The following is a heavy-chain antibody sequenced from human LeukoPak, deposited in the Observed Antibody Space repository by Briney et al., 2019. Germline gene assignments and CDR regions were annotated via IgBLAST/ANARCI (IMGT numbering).Heavy chain of an antibody. Sequence: GGSLRLSCVASGFAFNMYGMHWVRQAPGKGLQWVAFIRYDASNEYYVESVKGRFTISRDNTENTLYLQMNSLRAEDTAVYYCARYDYWSSYYPLDLWGQGTLVTVSS. J-gene: IGHJ4*02. CDR3: ARYDYWSSYYPLDL. CDR2: IRYDASNE. D-gene: IGHD3-3*01. CDR1: GFAFNMYG. V-gene: IGHV3-30*02.